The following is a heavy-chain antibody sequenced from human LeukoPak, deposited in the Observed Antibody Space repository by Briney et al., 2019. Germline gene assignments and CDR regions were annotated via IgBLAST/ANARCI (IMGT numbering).Heavy chain of an antibody. CDR1: GYSISSGYY. CDR3: ARHGGKKYNWFDP. V-gene: IGHV4-38-2*01. CDR2: IYHSGST. Sequence: PSETLSLTCAVSGYSISSGYYWGWIRRPPGKGLEWIGSIYHSGSTYYNPSLKSRVTISVDTSKNQFSLKLSSVTAADTAVNYCARHGGKKYNWFDPWGQGTLVTVSS. D-gene: IGHD1-26*01. J-gene: IGHJ5*02.